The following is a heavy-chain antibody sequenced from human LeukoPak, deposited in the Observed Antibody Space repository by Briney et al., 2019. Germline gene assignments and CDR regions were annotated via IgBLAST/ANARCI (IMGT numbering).Heavy chain of an antibody. D-gene: IGHD2-15*01. J-gene: IGHJ6*02. CDR3: ARHTSDSYCSGGSCYSNFRDYYYGMDV. CDR2: INHSGST. CDR1: GGSFSGYY. V-gene: IGHV4-34*01. Sequence: PSETLSLTCAVYGGSFSGYYWSWIRQPPGKGLEWIGEINHSGSTNYNPSLKSRVTISVDTSKNQFSLKLSSVTAADTAVYYCARHTSDSYCSGGSCYSNFRDYYYGMDVWGQGTTVTVSS.